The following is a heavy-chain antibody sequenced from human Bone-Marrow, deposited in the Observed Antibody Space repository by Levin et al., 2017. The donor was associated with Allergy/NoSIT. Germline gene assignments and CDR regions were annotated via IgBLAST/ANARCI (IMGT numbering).Heavy chain of an antibody. J-gene: IGHJ4*02. Sequence: GESLKISCTGSGFTFGDYAMSWVRQAPGKGLEWVGFIRNKAHGGTTEYAASVKGRLTISRDDSTSIVYLQMNSLKTEDTAVYYCARGGPPNYDYNWGSYRDGYFDYWGQGTLVTVSS. CDR3: ARGGPPNYDYNWGSYRDGYFDY. CDR2: IRNKAHGGTT. CDR1: GFTFGDYA. V-gene: IGHV3-49*04. D-gene: IGHD3-16*02.